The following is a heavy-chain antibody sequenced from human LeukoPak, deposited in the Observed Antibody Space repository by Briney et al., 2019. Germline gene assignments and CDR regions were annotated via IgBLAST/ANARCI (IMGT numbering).Heavy chain of an antibody. D-gene: IGHD6-25*01. Sequence: SETLSLTCTVSGVSISSYFWSWIRQPPGKGLEWVGYIYYSGSTNYNPSLKSRVTISVDTSKNQFSLKLSSVTAADTAVYYCASARLGSGLEGAFDIWGQGTMVTVSS. J-gene: IGHJ3*02. CDR3: ASARLGSGLEGAFDI. CDR2: IYYSGST. V-gene: IGHV4-59*01. CDR1: GVSISSYF.